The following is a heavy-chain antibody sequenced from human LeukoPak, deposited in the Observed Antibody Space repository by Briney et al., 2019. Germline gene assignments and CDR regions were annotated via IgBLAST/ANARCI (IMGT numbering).Heavy chain of an antibody. D-gene: IGHD2-8*01. J-gene: IGHJ6*03. CDR3: ARLAFCTNAVCFSNYYYSMDV. CDR2: IYPDDSDT. Sequence: GESLKISCKGSGYSFTSYWIGWVRQMPGKGLEWMGIIYPDDSDTKYSPSFQGQVTISADKSISTDYLQWSILKAADTAMYYCARLAFCTNAVCFSNYYYSMDVWGRGTTVTVSS. V-gene: IGHV5-51*01. CDR1: GYSFTSYW.